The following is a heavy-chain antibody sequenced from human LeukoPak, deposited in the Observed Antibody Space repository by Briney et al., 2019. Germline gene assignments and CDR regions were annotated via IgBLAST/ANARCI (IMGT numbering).Heavy chain of an antibody. Sequence: GESLKISCEASGYSFANYWNGWVRQMPGKGLEWVGLIYPGDSETTYSPSFQGQVTISADKSINTAYLQWSSLKASDTATYYCARQNRDGSQTRGYYFDYWGQGSLVTVSS. CDR3: ARQNRDGSQTRGYYFDY. CDR1: GYSFANYW. V-gene: IGHV5-51*01. CDR2: IYPGDSET. D-gene: IGHD1-26*01. J-gene: IGHJ4*02.